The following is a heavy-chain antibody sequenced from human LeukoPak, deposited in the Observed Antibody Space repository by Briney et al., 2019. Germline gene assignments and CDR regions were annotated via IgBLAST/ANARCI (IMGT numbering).Heavy chain of an antibody. J-gene: IGHJ4*02. V-gene: IGHV1-69*13. CDR2: IIPIFGTA. Sequence: GASVKVSCKASGGTFSSYAISWVRQAPGQGLEWMGGIIPIFGTANYAQKFQGRVTITADESTSTAYMELSSLRSEDTAVYYCARDHTLLPVDYYDSSGYVFEGLDYWGQGTLVTVSS. CDR1: GGTFSSYA. CDR3: ARDHTLLPVDYYDSSGYVFEGLDY. D-gene: IGHD3-22*01.